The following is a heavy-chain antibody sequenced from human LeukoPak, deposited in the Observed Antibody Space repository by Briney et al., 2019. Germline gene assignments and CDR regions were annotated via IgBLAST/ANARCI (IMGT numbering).Heavy chain of an antibody. V-gene: IGHV3-74*01. CDR2: IDSDGSST. Sequence: GGSLRLSCTASGFTFSSFWMHWVRQAPGKGPVWVSRIDSDGSSTTYADSVKGRFTISRDNAKNTLYLQMNSLRAEDTAVYYCARGNYGAYDYWGQGTLVTVSS. CDR1: GFTFSSFW. CDR3: ARGNYGAYDY. D-gene: IGHD4-17*01. J-gene: IGHJ4*02.